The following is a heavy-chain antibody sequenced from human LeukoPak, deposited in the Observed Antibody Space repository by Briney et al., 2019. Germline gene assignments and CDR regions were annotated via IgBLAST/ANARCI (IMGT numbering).Heavy chain of an antibody. V-gene: IGHV3-23*01. CDR2: ISGSGGST. Sequence: GGSLRLSCSASGFTFSSYAMSWVRQAPGKGLALVSAISGSGGSTYYADSVKGRFTISRDNSKNTLYLQMNSLRAEDTAVYYCAKSIGLLPEYFQHWGQGTLVTVSS. D-gene: IGHD6-19*01. J-gene: IGHJ1*01. CDR1: GFTFSSYA. CDR3: AKSIGLLPEYFQH.